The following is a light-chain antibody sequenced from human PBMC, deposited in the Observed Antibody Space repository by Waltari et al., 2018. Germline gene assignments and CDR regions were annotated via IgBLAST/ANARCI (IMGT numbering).Light chain of an antibody. CDR2: DVN. CDR1: SSDVGAQNY. J-gene: IGLJ1*01. Sequence: QSALTQPAAVSESPGQSITISCTGTSSDVGAQNYVSWYQQHPGEAPKLMIYDVNNRPSGTSNRFAGFKSGKTASLSISGLQAEDEADYYCSSYTSTNTYVFGSGTKVTVL. CDR3: SSYTSTNTYV. V-gene: IGLV2-14*03.